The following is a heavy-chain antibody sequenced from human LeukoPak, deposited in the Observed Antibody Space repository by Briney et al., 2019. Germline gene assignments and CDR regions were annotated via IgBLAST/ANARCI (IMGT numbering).Heavy chain of an antibody. Sequence: ASVKVSCKASGGTFISYAISWVRQAPGQGLEWMGGIIPIFGTANYAQKFQGRVTITADKSTSTAYMELSSLRSEDTAVYYCARDYVDIPLDYWGQGTLVTVSS. V-gene: IGHV1-69*06. CDR2: IIPIFGTA. J-gene: IGHJ4*02. CDR1: GGTFISYA. CDR3: ARDYVDIPLDY. D-gene: IGHD5-12*01.